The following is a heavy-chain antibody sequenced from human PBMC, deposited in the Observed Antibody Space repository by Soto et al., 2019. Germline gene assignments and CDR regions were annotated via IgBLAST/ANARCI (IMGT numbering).Heavy chain of an antibody. CDR1: GDTIFRNSAA. CDR2: TYYRSKWYN. CDR3: ARGGYSMDV. Sequence: PSQTLSLPGAISGDTIFRNSAAWTWIRQSPSRGLAWLGKTYYRSKWYNEYAVFVKSRISINADTSKNQFSLQLDSVTPEDTAVYYCARGGYSMDVWGQGNTVTVSS. J-gene: IGHJ6*02. V-gene: IGHV6-1*01.